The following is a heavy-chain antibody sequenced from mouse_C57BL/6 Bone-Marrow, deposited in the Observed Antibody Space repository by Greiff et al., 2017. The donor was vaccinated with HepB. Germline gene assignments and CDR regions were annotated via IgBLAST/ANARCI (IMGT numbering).Heavy chain of an antibody. V-gene: IGHV5-17*01. CDR2: ISSGSSTI. CDR3: ARMDGYFWFAY. Sequence: EVMLVESGGGLVKPGGSLKLSCAASGFTFSDYGMHWVRQAPEKGLEWVAYISSGSSTIYYADTVKGRFTISRDNAKNTLFLQMTSLRSEDTAMYYCARMDGYFWFAYWGQGTLVTVSA. J-gene: IGHJ3*01. CDR1: GFTFSDYG. D-gene: IGHD2-3*01.